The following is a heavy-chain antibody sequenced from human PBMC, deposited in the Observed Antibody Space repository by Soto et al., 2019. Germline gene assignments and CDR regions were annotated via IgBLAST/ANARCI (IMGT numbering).Heavy chain of an antibody. CDR1: VFTFSNAW. J-gene: IGHJ6*02. Sequence: EVQLVESGGGLVKPGGSLRLSCAASVFTFSNAWMNWVRQAPGKGLEWVGRIKSKTDGGTTDYAAPVKGRFTISRDDSKNTLYLQMNSLKTEDTAVYYCTTANVDIVAPDVMDYYYYYCMDVWGQGTTVTVSS. V-gene: IGHV3-15*07. CDR3: TTANVDIVAPDVMDYYYYYCMDV. CDR2: IKSKTDGGTT. D-gene: IGHD5-12*01.